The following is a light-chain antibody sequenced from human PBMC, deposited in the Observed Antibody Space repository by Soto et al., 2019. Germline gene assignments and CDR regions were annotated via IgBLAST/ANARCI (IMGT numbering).Light chain of an antibody. J-gene: IGLJ1*01. V-gene: IGLV2-14*01. CDR1: SSDVGGYKY. CDR2: EVS. CDR3: SSYTSSSTYV. Sequence: QSVLTQPASVSGSPGQSITISCTGTSSDVGGYKYVSWYQQHPGKAPKLLIYEVSNRPSGISNRFSASESDNTASLTISGLRAEDEADYYCSSYTSSSTYVFGTGTKVTVL.